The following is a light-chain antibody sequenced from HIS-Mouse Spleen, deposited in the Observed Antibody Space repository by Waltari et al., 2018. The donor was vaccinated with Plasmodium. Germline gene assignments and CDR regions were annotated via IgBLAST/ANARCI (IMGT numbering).Light chain of an antibody. CDR2: EGS. V-gene: IGLV2-23*01. CDR1: SSDVGSSNF. CDR3: CSYAGSSTNWV. Sequence: QSALTQPASVSGSPGQSIPISCTGTSSDVGSSNFVSWYQQHPGNAPNLMIYEGSKRPSGVSNRFSGSKSGNTASLTISGLQAEDEADYYCCSYAGSSTNWVFGGGTKLTVL. J-gene: IGLJ3*02.